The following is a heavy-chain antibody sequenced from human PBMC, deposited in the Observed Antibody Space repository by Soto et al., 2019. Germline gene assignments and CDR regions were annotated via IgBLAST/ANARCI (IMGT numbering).Heavy chain of an antibody. CDR3: ARDDGVMVYAIHYYYYYGMDV. CDR2: IIPIFGTA. CDR1: GGTFSGYA. J-gene: IGHJ6*02. D-gene: IGHD2-8*01. V-gene: IGHV1-69*13. Sequence: ASVKVSCKASGGTFSGYAISWVRQAPGQGLEWMGGIIPIFGTANYAQKFQGRVTITADESTSTAYMELSSLRSEDTAVYYCARDDGVMVYAIHYYYYYGMDVWGQGTTVTVS.